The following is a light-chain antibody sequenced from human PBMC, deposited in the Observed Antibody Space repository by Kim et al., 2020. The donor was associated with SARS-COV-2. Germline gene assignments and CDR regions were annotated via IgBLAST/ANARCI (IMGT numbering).Light chain of an antibody. J-gene: IGKJ2*01. Sequence: ETTLTQFPAFMSATPGDKVNISCKASQDIDDDMNWYQQKPGEAAIFIIQEATTLVPGISPRFSGSGYGTDFTLTINNIESEGGACYLWLQKVKLPPRYTLGQGTKREIK. CDR3: LQKVKLPPRYT. V-gene: IGKV5-2*01. CDR1: QDIDDD. CDR2: EAT.